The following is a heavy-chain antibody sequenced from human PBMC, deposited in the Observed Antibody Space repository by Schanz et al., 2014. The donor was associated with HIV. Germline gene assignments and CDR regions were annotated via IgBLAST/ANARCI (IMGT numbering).Heavy chain of an antibody. J-gene: IGHJ4*02. CDR3: ARGRFCSGGSCYHDY. CDR2: MNPNSGNT. V-gene: IGHV1-8*01. Sequence: QVQLVQSGAEVTKPGASVKVSCKASGYTFTRYDINWVRQAPGQGLEWKGWMNPNSGNTGYAQKFQGRVTMTSNTSINTAYMELSSLRSEDTAVYYCARGRFCSGGSCYHDYWGQGTLVTVSS. CDR1: GYTFTRYD. D-gene: IGHD2-15*01.